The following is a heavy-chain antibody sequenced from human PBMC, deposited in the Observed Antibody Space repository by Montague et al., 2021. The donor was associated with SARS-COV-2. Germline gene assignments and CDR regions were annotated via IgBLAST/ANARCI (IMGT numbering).Heavy chain of an antibody. V-gene: IGHV3-74*01. CDR3: ARGGSFGLDS. CDR2: INSYETII. J-gene: IGHJ4*02. CDR1: GFPFSSYE. D-gene: IGHD3-10*01. Sequence: SLRLSCAGSGFPFSSYESNWIRQAPGKGLEWVSHINSYETIINYVDSVKGRFTISRDSAKNTLYLQMNSLRLEDTAVYYCARGGSFGLDSWGQGTLVTVSS.